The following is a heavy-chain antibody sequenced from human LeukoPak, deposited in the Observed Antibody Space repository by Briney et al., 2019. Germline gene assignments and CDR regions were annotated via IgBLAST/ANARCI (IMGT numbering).Heavy chain of an antibody. J-gene: IGHJ4*02. CDR1: GFTFSSYW. CDR3: ARDGDYYDSSGYYFPDY. Sequence: GGSLRLSCAASGFTFSSYWMHWVRQAPGKGLVWVSRINSDGSSTSYADSVKGRFTISRDNAKNSLYLQMNSLRAEDTALYYCARDGDYYDSSGYYFPDYWGQGTLVTVSS. D-gene: IGHD3-22*01. CDR2: INSDGSST. V-gene: IGHV3-74*01.